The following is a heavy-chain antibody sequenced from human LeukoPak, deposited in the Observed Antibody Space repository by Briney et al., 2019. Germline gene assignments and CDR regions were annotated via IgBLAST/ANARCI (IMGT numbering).Heavy chain of an antibody. CDR3: ASGGYCSSTSCYPNWFDP. CDR2: ISYGGST. CDR1: GGSITSYY. J-gene: IGHJ5*02. Sequence: SETLSLTCTVSGGSITSYYWSWIRQPPGKGLEWIGYISYGGSTNYNPSLKSRVTISIDTSKNQFSLKLTSVTAADTAVYYCASGGYCSSTSCYPNWFDPWGQGTLVTVSS. V-gene: IGHV4-59*01. D-gene: IGHD2-2*01.